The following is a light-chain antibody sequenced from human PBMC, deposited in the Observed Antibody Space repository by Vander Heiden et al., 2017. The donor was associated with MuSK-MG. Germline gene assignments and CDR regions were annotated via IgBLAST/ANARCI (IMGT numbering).Light chain of an antibody. V-gene: IGKV3-15*01. CDR2: GAS. Sequence: EIVMTQSPATLSVSPGERATLSCRASQSVSSNLAWYQQKPGQAPRLLIYGASTRATGIPARFSGSGSGTEFTLTISSLQSEDFAVYYCQQSNNWPLYTFGQGTKLXIK. CDR3: QQSNNWPLYT. J-gene: IGKJ2*01. CDR1: QSVSSN.